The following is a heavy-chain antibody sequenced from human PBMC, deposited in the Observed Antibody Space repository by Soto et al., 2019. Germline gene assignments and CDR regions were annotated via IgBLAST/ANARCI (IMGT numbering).Heavy chain of an antibody. J-gene: IGHJ4*02. V-gene: IGHV1-69*13. CDR1: GGTFSSYA. Sequence: VASVKVSCKASGGTFSSYAISWVRQAPGQGLEWMGGIIPIFGTAKYAKHFQGRVTITEDESTRTDYMELSSLRSEETAVYYCASETQWLSNWGQGTLVTVSS. CDR3: ASETQWLSN. CDR2: IIPIFGTA. D-gene: IGHD6-19*01.